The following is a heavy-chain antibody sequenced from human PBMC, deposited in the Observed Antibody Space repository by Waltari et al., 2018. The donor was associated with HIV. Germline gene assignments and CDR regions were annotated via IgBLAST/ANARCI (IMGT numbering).Heavy chain of an antibody. CDR1: GFTFSSYR. Sequence: EVQLVESGGGLVKPGGSLRLSCAASGFTFSSYRMTWVRQAPGKGLEWVSSISSSSSYIYYADSVKGRFTISRDNAKNSLYLQMNSLRAEDTAVYYCARDKGHMGPDYWGQGTLVTVSS. CDR2: ISSSSSYI. D-gene: IGHD2-21*01. V-gene: IGHV3-21*01. J-gene: IGHJ4*02. CDR3: ARDKGHMGPDY.